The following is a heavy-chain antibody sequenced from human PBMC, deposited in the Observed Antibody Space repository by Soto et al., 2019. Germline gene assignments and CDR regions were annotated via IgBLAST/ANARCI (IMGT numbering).Heavy chain of an antibody. CDR3: ARAWFGDFVYYFDY. CDR1: GYTFTNYA. V-gene: IGHV1-18*01. D-gene: IGHD3-10*01. Sequence: QVQLVQSGAEVKKPGASVKVSCKASGYTFTNYAISWVRQAPGQGLEWMGWISAYNGNTNYAQKLQGRVTMTTDTSPSSDSMELRSLRSDDTAVYYCARAWFGDFVYYFDYWGQGTLVTVSS. J-gene: IGHJ4*02. CDR2: ISAYNGNT.